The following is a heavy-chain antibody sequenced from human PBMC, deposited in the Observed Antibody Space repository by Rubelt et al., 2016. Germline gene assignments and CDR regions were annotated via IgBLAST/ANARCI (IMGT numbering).Heavy chain of an antibody. D-gene: IGHD6-19*01. Sequence: QVQLVQSGAEVKKPGASVKVSCKASGYTFTSYGISWVRQAPGQGLEWMGWISAYNGNTNYAQKLEGRGTMTTDTSTGTAYMELRSLRSDDTDVYYCARDKEWLATRGFQNWFDPWGQGTLVTVSS. V-gene: IGHV1-18*01. CDR3: ARDKEWLATRGFQNWFDP. CDR1: GYTFTSYG. J-gene: IGHJ5*02. CDR2: ISAYNGNT.